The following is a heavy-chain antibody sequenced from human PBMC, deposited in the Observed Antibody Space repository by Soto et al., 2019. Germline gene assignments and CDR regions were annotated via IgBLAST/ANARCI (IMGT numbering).Heavy chain of an antibody. J-gene: IGHJ4*02. CDR1: GYSFTSYW. V-gene: IGHV5-51*01. Sequence: GESLKISCKGSGYSFTSYWIGWVRQMPGKGLEWMGIIYPGDSDTRYSPSFQGQVTISADKSISTAYLQWSSLKASDTAMYYCARRIVWSGYFEGNHNAYFDYWGQGTLVTVSS. CDR3: ARRIVWSGYFEGNHNAYFDY. CDR2: IYPGDSDT. D-gene: IGHD3-3*01.